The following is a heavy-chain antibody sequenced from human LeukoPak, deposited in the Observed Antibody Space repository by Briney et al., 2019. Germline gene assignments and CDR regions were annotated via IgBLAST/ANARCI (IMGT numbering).Heavy chain of an antibody. D-gene: IGHD3-22*01. Sequence: VASVKVSCKASGGTFSSYAISWVRQAPGQGLEWMGGIIPIFGTANYAQKFQGRVTITADESTSTAYMELSSLRSVDTAVYYCATVKASDYYDSSGYYYWGQGALVTVSS. CDR1: GGTFSSYA. V-gene: IGHV1-69*13. CDR3: ATVKASDYYDSSGYYY. CDR2: IIPIFGTA. J-gene: IGHJ4*02.